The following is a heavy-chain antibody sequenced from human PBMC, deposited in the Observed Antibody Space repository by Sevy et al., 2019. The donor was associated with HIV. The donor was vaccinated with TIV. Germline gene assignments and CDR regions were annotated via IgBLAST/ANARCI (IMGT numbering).Heavy chain of an antibody. D-gene: IGHD3-10*01. Sequence: KQSQTLSLTCAISGDSVSTYSAAWNWIRQSPSRGLEWLGRTYYKSKWYNDYALSVKSRISINPDTPKNQISLQLNSVTPEDTAVYYCARESRWFFFHFDHWGQGTLVTVSS. CDR1: GDSVSTYSAA. J-gene: IGHJ4*02. CDR3: ARESRWFFFHFDH. V-gene: IGHV6-1*01. CDR2: TYYKSKWYN.